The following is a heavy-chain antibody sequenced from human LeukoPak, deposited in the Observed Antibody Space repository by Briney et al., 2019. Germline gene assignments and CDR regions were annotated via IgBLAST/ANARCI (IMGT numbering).Heavy chain of an antibody. J-gene: IGHJ5*01. CDR2: IYYSGNT. CDR3: AAENIAAAGTVGWFDS. V-gene: IGHV4-39*07. Sequence: PSETLSLTCTVSGGSIRSGAYYWGWIRQPPGKGLEWIGSIYYSGNTYYSPSLKSRVTMSIDTSRSQFSLKLSSVTAADTAVYYCAAENIAAAGTVGWFDSWGQGTLVAVSS. CDR1: GGSIRSGAYY. D-gene: IGHD6-13*01.